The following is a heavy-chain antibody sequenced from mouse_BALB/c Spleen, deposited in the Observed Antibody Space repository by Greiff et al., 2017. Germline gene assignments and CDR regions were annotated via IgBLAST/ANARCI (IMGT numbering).Heavy chain of an antibody. D-gene: IGHD1-2*01. J-gene: IGHJ4*01. V-gene: IGHV2-3*01. CDR1: GFSLTSYG. CDR3: AKKGAFTTAREGAMDY. Sequence: VKVVESGPGLVAPSQSLSITCTVSGFSLTSYGVSWVRQPPGKGLEWLGVIWGDGSTNYHSALISRLSISKDNSKSQVFLKLNSLQTDDTATYYCAKKGAFTTAREGAMDYWGQGTSVTVSS. CDR2: IWGDGST.